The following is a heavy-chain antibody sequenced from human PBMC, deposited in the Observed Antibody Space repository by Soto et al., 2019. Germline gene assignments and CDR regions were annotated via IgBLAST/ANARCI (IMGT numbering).Heavy chain of an antibody. CDR2: IYYSGNT. CDR1: GDSVTSGNYY. D-gene: IGHD5-18*01. CDR3: ARIPVDTSMISCFDP. V-gene: IGHV4-61*01. J-gene: IGHJ5*01. Sequence: PSETLSLTCTVSGDSVTSGNYYWSWIRQPPGKGLEWIGYIYYSGNTNYSPSLKSRVTMSLDRSNNQFSLNLSSVTAADTAVYYCARIPVDTSMISCFDPWGQGILVTVSS.